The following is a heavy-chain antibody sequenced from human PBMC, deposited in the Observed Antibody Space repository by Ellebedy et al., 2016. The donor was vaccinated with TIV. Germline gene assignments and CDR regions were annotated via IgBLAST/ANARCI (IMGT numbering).Heavy chain of an antibody. CDR3: ARGGYCSGGSCSPTLN. CDR1: GFTFSSYA. Sequence: GGSLRLSXAASGFTFSSYAMHWVRQAPGKGLEWVAVISYDGSNKYYADSVKGRFTISRDNSKNTLYLQMNSLRAEDTAVYYCARGGYCSGGSCSPTLNWGQGTLVTVSS. J-gene: IGHJ4*02. D-gene: IGHD2-15*01. CDR2: ISYDGSNK. V-gene: IGHV3-30*04.